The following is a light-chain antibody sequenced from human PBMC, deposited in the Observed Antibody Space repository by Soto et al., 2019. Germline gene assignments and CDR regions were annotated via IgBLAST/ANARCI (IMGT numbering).Light chain of an antibody. J-gene: IGKJ1*01. CDR2: GAS. Sequence: ENVLTQSPGTLSLSPGERATLSCRASQSLSSSYLAWYQQKPGQAPRLLIYGASSRATGIPDRFGGSGSGTDFTLTISRLEPEDFAVYYCQQYDSSVWTFGQGTKVDIK. CDR3: QQYDSSVWT. CDR1: QSLSSSY. V-gene: IGKV3-20*01.